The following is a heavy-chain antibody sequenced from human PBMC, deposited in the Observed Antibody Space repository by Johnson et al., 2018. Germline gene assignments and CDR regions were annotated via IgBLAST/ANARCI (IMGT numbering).Heavy chain of an antibody. Sequence: VQLVESGGGLVQPGRSLRLSCAASGFTFDDYAMHWVRQAPGKGLAWVSGISWNSGSIGYADSVKGRFTISRDNAKNSLYLQMNRLRAEDTALYYCAKDLGIAEAGTNYYYGMDVWGQGTTVTVSS. V-gene: IGHV3-9*01. CDR2: ISWNSGSI. CDR1: GFTFDDYA. D-gene: IGHD6-13*01. CDR3: AKDLGIAEAGTNYYYGMDV. J-gene: IGHJ6*02.